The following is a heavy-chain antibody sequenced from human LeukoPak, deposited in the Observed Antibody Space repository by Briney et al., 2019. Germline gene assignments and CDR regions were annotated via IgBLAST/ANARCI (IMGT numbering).Heavy chain of an antibody. CDR1: GYIFTSYG. V-gene: IGHV1-18*01. Sequence: ASVKVSCKASGYIFTSYGINWVRQAPGQGLKWMGWISVYDNTTNYAQKLQGRVTMTTDTSTSTAYMELRSLRSDDTAVYYCARELFGYSSSSGGDYWGQGTLVTVSS. CDR3: ARELFGYSSSSGGDY. CDR2: ISVYDNTT. D-gene: IGHD6-6*01. J-gene: IGHJ4*02.